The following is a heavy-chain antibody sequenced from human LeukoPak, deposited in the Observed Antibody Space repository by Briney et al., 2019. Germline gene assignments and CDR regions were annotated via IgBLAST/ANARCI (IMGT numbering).Heavy chain of an antibody. Sequence: SQTLCLSCAVSGGSISSGSNYWGWIRQPAGKGLEWIVRINTSGSTNYNPSLKSRVTISVDTSKTQFSLELSSVTAADTAVYYCARDRAYYYDSTWFDPWGQGTLVTVSS. CDR1: GGSISSGSNY. CDR3: ARDRAYYYDSTWFDP. D-gene: IGHD3-22*01. V-gene: IGHV4-61*02. J-gene: IGHJ5*02. CDR2: INTSGST.